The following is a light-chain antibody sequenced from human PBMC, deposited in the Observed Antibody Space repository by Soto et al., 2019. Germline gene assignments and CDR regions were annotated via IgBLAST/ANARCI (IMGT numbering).Light chain of an antibody. V-gene: IGKV1-39*01. CDR2: ATS. CDR3: QQSYGTPPYT. CDR1: QSISSY. J-gene: IGKJ2*01. Sequence: DIQMTQSPSSLSASVGDRVTITCRASQSISSYLNWYQQKPGKAPKLLIYATSSLQSGVPSRFSGSGSGTDFTLTISSLQPEDFAIYYCQQSYGTPPYTFGQGTKLEIK.